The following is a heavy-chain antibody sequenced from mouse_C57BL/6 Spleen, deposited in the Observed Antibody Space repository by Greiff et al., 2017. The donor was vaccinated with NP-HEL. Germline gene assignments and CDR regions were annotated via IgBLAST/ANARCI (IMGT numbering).Heavy chain of an antibody. CDR3: TTQGRGDYFDY. CDR2: IDPEDGDT. V-gene: IGHV14-1*01. D-gene: IGHD3-3*01. Sequence: VQLQQSGAELVRPGASVKLSCTASGFNIKDYYMPWVKPRPEQGLEWIGRIDPEDGDTEYAPKFQGKATMTADTSSNTAYLQLSSLTSEDTAVYYCTTQGRGDYFDYWGQGTTLTVSS. J-gene: IGHJ2*01. CDR1: GFNIKDYY.